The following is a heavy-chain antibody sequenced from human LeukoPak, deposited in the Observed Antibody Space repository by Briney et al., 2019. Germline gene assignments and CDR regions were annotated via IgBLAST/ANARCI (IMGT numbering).Heavy chain of an antibody. V-gene: IGHV4-39*01. CDR1: GGSISSSSYY. J-gene: IGHJ4*02. D-gene: IGHD4-17*01. Sequence: SEALSLTCTVSGGSISSSSYYWGWIRQPPGKGLEWIGSIDYYGSTYYNPSLKSRVTMSVETSKNQFSLKLSSVTAADTAVFYCARHLTVTTNFDYWGQGTLVTVSS. CDR2: IDYYGST. CDR3: ARHLTVTTNFDY.